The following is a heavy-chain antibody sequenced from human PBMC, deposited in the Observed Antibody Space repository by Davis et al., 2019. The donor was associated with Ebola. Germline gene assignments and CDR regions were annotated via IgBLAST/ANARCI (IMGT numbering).Heavy chain of an antibody. CDR1: GDSVSRNIG. D-gene: IGHD3-22*01. V-gene: IGHV6-1*01. CDR2: TYYSSKWFN. CDR3: ARGWLRTGMDV. Sequence: HSQTLSLTCAISGDSVSRNIGWNWIRQSPSRGLEWLGRTYYSSKWFNDYAVSVKSRITISPDTSKNQVSLQMNSVTPEDTAVYYCARGWLRTGMDVWGEGTTVTV. J-gene: IGHJ6*03.